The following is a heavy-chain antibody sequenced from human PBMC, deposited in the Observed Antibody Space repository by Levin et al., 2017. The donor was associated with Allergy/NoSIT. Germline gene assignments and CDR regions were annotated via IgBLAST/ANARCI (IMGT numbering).Heavy chain of an antibody. J-gene: IGHJ3*02. V-gene: IGHV3-23*01. CDR3: AKDTDSSGYYNAFDI. Sequence: ASVKVSCAASGFTFSSYAMSWVRQAPGKGLEWVSSISGSGGSPYYADSVKGRFTISRDYFKNTLYLQMNSLRAEDTAVYYCAKDTDSSGYYNAFDIWGQGTMVTVSS. D-gene: IGHD3-22*01. CDR2: ISGSGGSP. CDR1: GFTFSSYA.